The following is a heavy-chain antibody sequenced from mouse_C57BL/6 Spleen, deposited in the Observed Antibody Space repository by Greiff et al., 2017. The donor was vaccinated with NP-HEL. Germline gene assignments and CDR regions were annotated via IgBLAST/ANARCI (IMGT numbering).Heavy chain of an antibody. J-gene: IGHJ2*01. D-gene: IGHD1-1*01. V-gene: IGHV1-55*01. CDR2: IYPGSGST. Sequence: QVQLQQPGAELVKPGASVKMSCKASGYTFTSYWITWVKQRPGQGLEWIGDIYPGSGSTNYNEKFKSKATLTVDTSSSTAYMQLSSLTSEDSAVYYCAREGRDYYGSSYNSFDYWGQGTTLTVSS. CDR3: AREGRDYYGSSYNSFDY. CDR1: GYTFTSYW.